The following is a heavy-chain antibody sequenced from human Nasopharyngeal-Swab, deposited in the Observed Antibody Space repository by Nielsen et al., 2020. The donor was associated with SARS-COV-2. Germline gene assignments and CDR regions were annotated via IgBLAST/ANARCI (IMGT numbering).Heavy chain of an antibody. CDR1: GFTFSSYE. CDR2: ISGSGSTI. CDR3: ARGDDSSGFSITLDY. J-gene: IGHJ4*02. Sequence: SCAASGFTFSSYEMNWVRQAPGKGLEWVSYISGSGSTIYYADSVKGRFTISRDNAKNSLYLQMNSLRAEDTAVYYCARGDDSSGFSITLDYWGQGTLVTVSS. D-gene: IGHD3-22*01. V-gene: IGHV3-48*03.